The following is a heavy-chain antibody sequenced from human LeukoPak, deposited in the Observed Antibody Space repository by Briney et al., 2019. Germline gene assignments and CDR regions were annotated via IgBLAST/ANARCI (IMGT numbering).Heavy chain of an antibody. CDR3: ARGVVTTVVTPRFDP. V-gene: IGHV4-30-4*01. D-gene: IGHD4-23*01. CDR2: IYYSGST. J-gene: IGHJ5*02. Sequence: SETLSLTCTVSGGSIGTFYWSWIRQPPGKGLEWIGYIYYSGSTYYNPSLKSRVTISVDTSKNQFSLKLSSVTAADTAVYYCARGVVTTVVTPRFDPWGQGTLVTVSS. CDR1: GGSIGTFY.